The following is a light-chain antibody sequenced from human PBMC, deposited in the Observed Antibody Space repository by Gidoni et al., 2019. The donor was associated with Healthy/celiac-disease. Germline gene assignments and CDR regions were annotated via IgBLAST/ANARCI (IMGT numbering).Light chain of an antibody. V-gene: IGLV3-1*01. Sequence: SYELTQPPSVSVSPGQTASITCSGDKLGHKYTCWYQQKPGQSPVLVIYQDSKRPAGIPERCSGSNAGNTATLTISGTQAMDEADYYCQVWDSSTVVFGGGTKLTVL. CDR1: KLGHKY. CDR3: QVWDSSTVV. J-gene: IGLJ2*01. CDR2: QDS.